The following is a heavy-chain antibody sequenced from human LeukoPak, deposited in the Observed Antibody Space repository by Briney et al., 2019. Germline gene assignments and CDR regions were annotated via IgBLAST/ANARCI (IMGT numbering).Heavy chain of an antibody. CDR2: ISGSGGST. CDR3: AKSCLDYGDCYQHDAFDI. J-gene: IGHJ3*02. D-gene: IGHD4-17*01. V-gene: IGHV3-23*01. CDR1: GFTFSSYA. Sequence: GGSLRLSCAASGFTFSSYAMSWVRQAPGKGLEWVSAISGSGGSTYYADSVKGRFNISRDNSKNTLYLQMNSLRAEDTAVYYCAKSCLDYGDCYQHDAFDIWGQGTMVTVSS.